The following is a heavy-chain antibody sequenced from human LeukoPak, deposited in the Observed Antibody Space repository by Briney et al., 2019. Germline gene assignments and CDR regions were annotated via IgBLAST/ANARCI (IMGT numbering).Heavy chain of an antibody. V-gene: IGHV3-33*01. CDR1: GFTFSSYG. D-gene: IGHD1-1*01. J-gene: IGHJ4*02. CDR3: ARDWNGGDPIYYFDY. Sequence: PGGSLRLSCAASGFTFSSYGMHWVRQAPGKGLEWVAVIWYDGSNKYYADSVKGRFTISRDNSKNTLYLQMNSLRAEDTAVYYCARDWNGGDPIYYFDYWAREPWSPSPQ. CDR2: IWYDGSNK.